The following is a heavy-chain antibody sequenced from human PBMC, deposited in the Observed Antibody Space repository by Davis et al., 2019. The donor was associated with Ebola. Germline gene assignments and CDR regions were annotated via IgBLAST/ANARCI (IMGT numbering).Heavy chain of an antibody. CDR3: ARAQIKGVTNFDF. Sequence: ASVKVSCKASGYTFTSYFMHWVRQAPGQGLEWMGWINPNSGGTNYAQKFQGWVTMTRDTSISTAYMELSRLKSDDTAGYYCARAQIKGVTNFDFWGQGTLVTVSS. CDR1: GYTFTSYF. J-gene: IGHJ4*02. D-gene: IGHD3-10*01. CDR2: INPNSGGT. V-gene: IGHV1-2*04.